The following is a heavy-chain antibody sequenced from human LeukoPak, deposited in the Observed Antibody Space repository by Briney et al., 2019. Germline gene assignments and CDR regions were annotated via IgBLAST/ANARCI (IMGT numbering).Heavy chain of an antibody. V-gene: IGHV3-23*01. CDR2: ISGSGGST. J-gene: IGHJ4*02. Sequence: GSLRLSCAASGFTFSSYSMNWVRQAPGKGLEWVSAISGSGGSTYYADSVKGRFTISRDNSKNTLYLQMNSLRAEDTAVYYCAKHLRPAATAYYFDYWGQGTLVTASS. CDR3: AKHLRPAATAYYFDY. D-gene: IGHD6-25*01. CDR1: GFTFSSYS.